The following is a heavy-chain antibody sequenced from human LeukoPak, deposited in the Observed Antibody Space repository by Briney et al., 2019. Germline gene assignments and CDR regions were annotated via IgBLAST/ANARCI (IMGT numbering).Heavy chain of an antibody. D-gene: IGHD3-22*01. CDR1: GDCPSIKA. CDR3: KINPPRATINYYDISGYDYGIAASDY. Sequence: SVKVSCSASGDCPSIKAIRWVRQAPGQGLELMGRVIPVLGIANYAQKFQGRVTITADKSTSTAYMELRSVRSEDTVVYYLKINPPRATINYYDISGYDYGIAASDYWGQGTLVTVSS. J-gene: IGHJ4*02. V-gene: IGHV1-69*04. CDR2: VIPVLGIA.